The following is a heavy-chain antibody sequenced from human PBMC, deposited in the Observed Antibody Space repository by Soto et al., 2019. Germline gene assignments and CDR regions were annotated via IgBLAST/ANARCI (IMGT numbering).Heavy chain of an antibody. CDR1: GFTFGSYS. D-gene: IGHD3-10*01. V-gene: IGHV3-48*02. CDR3: VRDAGSWGY. J-gene: IGHJ4*02. Sequence: EVQLVESGGGLVQPGGSLRLSCVGSGFTFGSYSMDWVRQAPGKGLEWISYISSSSTTIHYADSVKGRFTISRDNAKNSLSLQMNSLRDEDTAIYYCVRDAGSWGYWGQGTLVTVSS. CDR2: ISSSSTTI.